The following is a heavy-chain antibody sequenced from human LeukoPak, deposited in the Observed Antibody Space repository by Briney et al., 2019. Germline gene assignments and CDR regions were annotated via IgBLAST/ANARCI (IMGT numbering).Heavy chain of an antibody. Sequence: PPETLSLTCTVSGGSISSYYWSWIRQPPGKGLEWIGYIYYSGSTNYNPSLKSRVTISVDTSKNQFSLKLSSVTAADTAVYYCARDRRKLGLDYWGQGTLVTVSS. J-gene: IGHJ4*02. CDR2: IYYSGST. CDR1: GGSISSYY. D-gene: IGHD1-26*01. V-gene: IGHV4-59*01. CDR3: ARDRRKLGLDY.